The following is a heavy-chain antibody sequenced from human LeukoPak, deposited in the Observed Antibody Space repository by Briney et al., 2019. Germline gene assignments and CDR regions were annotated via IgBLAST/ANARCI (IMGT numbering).Heavy chain of an antibody. CDR1: GFTFRNFA. Sequence: GGSLRLSCAASGFTFRNFAMSWVRQAPGEGLEWVSAIGGSDGTTYYADSVKGRFTISRDNSKNTLYLQMNSLRVDDTAVYYCVKGVSGRPYYFDYWGQGTLVTVSS. V-gene: IGHV3-23*01. CDR2: IGGSDGTT. CDR3: VKGVSGRPYYFDY. J-gene: IGHJ4*02. D-gene: IGHD6-19*01.